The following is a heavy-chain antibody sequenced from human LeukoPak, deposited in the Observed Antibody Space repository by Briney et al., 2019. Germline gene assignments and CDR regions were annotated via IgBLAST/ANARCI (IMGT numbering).Heavy chain of an antibody. Sequence: GGSLRLSCAASGFTFSSFGMHWVRQAPGKGLEWVADIWYNGNNKYYAESVKGRFTISRDNSKNTLYLQMNSLRAEGTAVYYCSRGGYGDYNNWFDPWGQGTLVIVSS. CDR3: SRGGYGDYNNWFDP. D-gene: IGHD4-17*01. CDR2: IWYNGNNK. CDR1: GFTFSSFG. J-gene: IGHJ5*02. V-gene: IGHV3-33*01.